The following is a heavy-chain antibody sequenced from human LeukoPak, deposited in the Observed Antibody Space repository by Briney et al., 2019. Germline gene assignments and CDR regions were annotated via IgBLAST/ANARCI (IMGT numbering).Heavy chain of an antibody. J-gene: IGHJ4*02. CDR3: ARALVVAGTGFDY. V-gene: IGHV4-34*01. Sequence: PSETLSLTCAVYGGSFSSYYWSWIRQPPGKGLEWIGEINHSGSTNYNPSLKSRVTISVDTPKNQFSLKLSSVTAADTAVYYCARALVVAGTGFDYWGQGTLVTVSS. CDR2: INHSGST. CDR1: GGSFSSYY. D-gene: IGHD6-19*01.